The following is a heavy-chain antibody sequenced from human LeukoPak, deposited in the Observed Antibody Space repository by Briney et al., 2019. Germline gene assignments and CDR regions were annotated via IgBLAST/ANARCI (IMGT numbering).Heavy chain of an antibody. D-gene: IGHD2-21*02. CDR2: INPSGGSI. Sequence: ASVKVSCKASGDTFSSYYMHWVRQAPGQGLEWMGIINPSGGSITYAQMFQGRVTMTGDMSTSTVYMELSSLRAEDTAVYYCAKSGPLAYCGGDCYLGYYMDVWGKGTTVTISS. CDR1: GDTFSSYY. V-gene: IGHV1-46*01. J-gene: IGHJ6*03. CDR3: AKSGPLAYCGGDCYLGYYMDV.